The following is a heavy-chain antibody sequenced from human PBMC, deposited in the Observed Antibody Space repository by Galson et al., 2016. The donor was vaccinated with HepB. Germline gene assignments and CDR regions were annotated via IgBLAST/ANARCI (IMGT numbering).Heavy chain of an antibody. Sequence: QSGAEVKKPGESLKISCKGSGYTFSSHWIGWLRQMPEKGLEWMGVIYPGDSDTRYSPSFHGQVTISVDKSISTAYLQWSSLKASDTAIYYCARQDYDILTGFHSPYNAFDIWGQGTKVTVSS. J-gene: IGHJ3*02. CDR2: IYPGDSDT. D-gene: IGHD3-9*01. CDR3: ARQDYDILTGFHSPYNAFDI. V-gene: IGHV5-51*01. CDR1: GYTFSSHW.